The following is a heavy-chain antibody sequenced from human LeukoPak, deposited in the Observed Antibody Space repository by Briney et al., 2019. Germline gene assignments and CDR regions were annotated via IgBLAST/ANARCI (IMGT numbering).Heavy chain of an antibody. CDR1: GFIFNNYG. CDR2: IRFDGTNQ. Sequence: GGSLRLSCAASGFIFNNYGMHWVRQAPGKGLEWVAFIRFDGTNQFYADPVKGRFTISRDNSQNTVSLQVNNLRTDDTALYYCXXXXXXDASGHYYYMDVWGKGTTVTVSS. CDR3: XXXXXXDASGHYYYMDV. J-gene: IGHJ6*03. D-gene: IGHD3-3*01. V-gene: IGHV3-30*02.